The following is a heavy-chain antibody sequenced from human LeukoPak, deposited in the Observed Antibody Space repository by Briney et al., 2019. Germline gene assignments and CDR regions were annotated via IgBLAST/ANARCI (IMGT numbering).Heavy chain of an antibody. Sequence: GGSLRLSCAASGFTFSSYAMSWVRQAPGKGLEWVSAISGSGGSTYYADSVKGRFTISRDNSKNTLYLQMNSLRAEDTAVYYCAKDGEVSSSAINWFDPWGQGTLVTVSS. CDR1: GFTFSSYA. CDR2: ISGSGGST. V-gene: IGHV3-23*01. J-gene: IGHJ5*02. D-gene: IGHD6-6*01. CDR3: AKDGEVSSSAINWFDP.